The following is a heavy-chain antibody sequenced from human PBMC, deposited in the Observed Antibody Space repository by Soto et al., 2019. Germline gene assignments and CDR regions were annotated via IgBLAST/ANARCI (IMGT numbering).Heavy chain of an antibody. CDR3: AKALTMDSSGWYLSFDY. D-gene: IGHD6-19*01. V-gene: IGHV3-23*01. CDR2: ISGSGGST. Sequence: GGSLRLSCAASGFTFSSYAMSWVRQAPGKGLEWVSAISGSGGSTYYADSVKGRFTISRDNSKNTLYLQMNSLRAEDTAVYYCAKALTMDSSGWYLSFDYWGQGTLVTVSS. CDR1: GFTFSSYA. J-gene: IGHJ4*02.